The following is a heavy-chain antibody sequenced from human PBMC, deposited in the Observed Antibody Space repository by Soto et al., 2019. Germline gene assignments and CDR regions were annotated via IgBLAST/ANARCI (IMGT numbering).Heavy chain of an antibody. Sequence: PSETLSLTCTVSGGSISSYYWSWIRQPPGKGLEWIGYIYYSGSTNYNPSLKSRVTISVDTSKNQFSLKLSSVTAADTAVYYCARQTLAAAAPDYWGQGTLVTVSS. CDR3: ARQTLAAAAPDY. D-gene: IGHD3-3*02. V-gene: IGHV4-59*08. CDR2: IYYSGST. J-gene: IGHJ4*02. CDR1: GGSISSYY.